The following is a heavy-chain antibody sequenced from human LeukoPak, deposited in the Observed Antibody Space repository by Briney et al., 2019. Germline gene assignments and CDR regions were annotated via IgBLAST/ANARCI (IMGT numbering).Heavy chain of an antibody. J-gene: IGHJ3*02. Sequence: GGSLRLSCAASGFTFSSYWMTWVRQAPGKGLDWVANIDQGGSEKFYADSVKGRFSISRDNAKNSLYLQMNNLRDEDTAVYCCASRSGTPGGGDAFDIWGHGTMVTVSP. CDR2: IDQGGSEK. V-gene: IGHV3-7*01. CDR3: ASRSGTPGGGDAFDI. D-gene: IGHD3-16*01. CDR1: GFTFSSYW.